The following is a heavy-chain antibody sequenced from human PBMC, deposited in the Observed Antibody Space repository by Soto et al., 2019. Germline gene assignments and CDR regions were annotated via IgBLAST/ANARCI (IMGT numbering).Heavy chain of an antibody. CDR1: GLTVSSHY. V-gene: IGHV3-53*02. J-gene: IGHJ4*02. Sequence: EVQLVETGGGLIQPGGSLRLSCAASGLTVSSHYMTWIRQAPGKGLEWVSIIYGNGNTYYAESVRGRFTISRDNSKNTLYLQMNSLRVEDTAVYYCARFEYWGQGTLVTVSS. CDR2: IYGNGNT. CDR3: ARFEY.